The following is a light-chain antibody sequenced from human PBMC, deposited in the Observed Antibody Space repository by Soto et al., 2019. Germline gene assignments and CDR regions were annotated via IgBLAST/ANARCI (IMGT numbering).Light chain of an antibody. Sequence: QAVVTQPPSVSGTPGQRITLSCSGSNSNIGTNFVYWYQQLPGTAPKLLIYSNNQRPSGVPDRFFATKSGTSASLAISGLRSDDEAHYYCAAWDDTVTSPGRVFGGGTKVTVL. V-gene: IGLV1-47*02. CDR3: AAWDDTVTSPGRV. CDR1: NSNIGTNF. J-gene: IGLJ3*02. CDR2: SNN.